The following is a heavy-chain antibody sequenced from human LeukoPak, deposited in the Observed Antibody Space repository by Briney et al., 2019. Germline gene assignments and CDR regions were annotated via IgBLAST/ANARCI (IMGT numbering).Heavy chain of an antibody. J-gene: IGHJ6*02. CDR1: GFTVSSNY. CDR2: IYSGGST. V-gene: IGHV3-66*01. CDR3: AREEPMVRGVSGLVKYGMDV. Sequence: GGSLRLSCAASGFTVSSNYMSWVRQAPGKGLEWVSVIYSGGSTYYADSVKGRFTISRDNSKNTLYLQMNSLRAEDTAVYYCAREEPMVRGVSGLVKYGMDVWGQGTTVTVSS. D-gene: IGHD3-10*01.